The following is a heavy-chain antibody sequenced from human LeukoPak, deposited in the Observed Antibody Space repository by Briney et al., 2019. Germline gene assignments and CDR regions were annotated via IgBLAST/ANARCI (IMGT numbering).Heavy chain of an antibody. J-gene: IGHJ3*02. D-gene: IGHD1-26*01. Sequence: GGSLRLSCAASGFTFSSYEMNWVRQAPGKGLEWVSYISSSGSTIYYADSVKGRFTISRDNSKNTLYLQMNSLRAEDTAVYYCAKVSPKWELLPVAFDIWGQGTMVTVSS. CDR2: ISSSGSTI. CDR3: AKVSPKWELLPVAFDI. V-gene: IGHV3-48*03. CDR1: GFTFSSYE.